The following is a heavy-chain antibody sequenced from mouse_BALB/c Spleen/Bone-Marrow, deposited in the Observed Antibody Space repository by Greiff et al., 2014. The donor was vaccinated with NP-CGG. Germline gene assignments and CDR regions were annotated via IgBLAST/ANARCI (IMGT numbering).Heavy chain of an antibody. J-gene: IGHJ4*01. D-gene: IGHD1-1*01. Sequence: QVQLQQSGAELVRPGSSVKISCKASGYAFSKYWMSWMKQRPGQGLEWIGQIYPGDGDTNYNGKFKGKATLTADKSSSTAYMQLSSLTSEDSAVYFCASRGDYSYAMDYWGQGTSVTVSS. V-gene: IGHV1-80*01. CDR1: GYAFSKYW. CDR2: IYPGDGDT. CDR3: ASRGDYSYAMDY.